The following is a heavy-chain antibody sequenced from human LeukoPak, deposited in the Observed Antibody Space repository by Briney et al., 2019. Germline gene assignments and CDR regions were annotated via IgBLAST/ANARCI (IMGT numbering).Heavy chain of an antibody. D-gene: IGHD6-13*01. CDR2: IIGSGSST. J-gene: IGHJ4*02. Sequence: PGGSLRLSCAASGFTFSSYAMTWVRQAPGKGLEWVSTIIGSGSSTFYADSVKGRFTISRDNSKHMLYLQVSSLRVEDTAVYYCAKGLFGSSNYYFEYWGQGTLVTVSA. CDR3: AKGLFGSSNYYFEY. CDR1: GFTFSSYA. V-gene: IGHV3-23*01.